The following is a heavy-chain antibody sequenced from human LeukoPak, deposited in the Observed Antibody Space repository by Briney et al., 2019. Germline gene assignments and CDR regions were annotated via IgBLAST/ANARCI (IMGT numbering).Heavy chain of an antibody. D-gene: IGHD2-8*02. CDR1: GYSINDGYF. V-gene: IGHV4-38-2*02. Sequence: SETLFLTCGVSGYSINDGYFWGWLRQPPGKGLEWIATLHHPDITHYNPSLDSRVTISLDRSKNQFSLRLSSVTAADTAIYYCARERGHQLLPPTWTHTGIFDFWGQGSLVTVSS. CDR3: ARERGHQLLPPTWTHTGIFDF. J-gene: IGHJ4*02. CDR2: LHHPDIT.